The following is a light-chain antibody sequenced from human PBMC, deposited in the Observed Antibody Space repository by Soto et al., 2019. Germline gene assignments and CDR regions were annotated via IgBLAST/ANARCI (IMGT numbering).Light chain of an antibody. CDR1: QSISTY. CDR2: AAS. CDR3: QRSYNVHRA. Sequence: DIQMTQSPSSLSASVGDRVTITCRESQSISTYVNWYQQKPGKAPELLIYAASSLQSGVPSRFTGRGSGTDFTLTVNNLQPEHCATYLCQRSYNVHRAFGGGTQVESK. V-gene: IGKV1-39*01. J-gene: IGKJ4*01.